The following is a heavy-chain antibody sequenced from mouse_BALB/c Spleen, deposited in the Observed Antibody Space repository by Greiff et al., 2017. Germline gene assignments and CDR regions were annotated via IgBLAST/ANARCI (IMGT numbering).Heavy chain of an antibody. D-gene: IGHD2-4*01. V-gene: IGHV2-5-1*01. CDR3: AKGTKIYDYDENYFDY. CDR2: IWRGGST. CDR1: GFSLTSYG. Sequence: QVQLKESGPSLVQPSQSLSITCTVSGFSLTSYGVHWVRQSPGKGLEWLGVIWRGGSTDYNAAFMSRLSITKDNSKSQVFFKMNSLQADDTAIYYCAKGTKIYDYDENYFDYWGQGTTLTVSS. J-gene: IGHJ2*01.